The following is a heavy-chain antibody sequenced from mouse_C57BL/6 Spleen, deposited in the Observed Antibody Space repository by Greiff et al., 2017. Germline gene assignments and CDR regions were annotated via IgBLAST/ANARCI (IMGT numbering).Heavy chain of an antibody. J-gene: IGHJ4*01. D-gene: IGHD2-5*01. CDR2: IYPSDSET. V-gene: IGHV1-61*01. CDR3: ADSYYSNYVGYAMDY. CDR1: GYTFTSYW. Sequence: VQLQQPGAELVRPGSSVKLSCKASGYTFTSYWMDWVKQRPGQGLEWIGNIYPSDSETHYNQKFKDKATLTVDKSSSTAYMQLSSLTSEDSAVYYCADSYYSNYVGYAMDYWGQGTSVTVSS.